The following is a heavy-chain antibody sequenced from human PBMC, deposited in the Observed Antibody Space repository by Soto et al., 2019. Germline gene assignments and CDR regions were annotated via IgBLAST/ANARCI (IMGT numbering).Heavy chain of an antibody. CDR2: IDPSDSYT. CDR1: GYSFTSHW. Sequence: EVQLVQSGAEVKKPGESLRISCKGSGYSFTSHWISWVRQMPGKGLEWMGRIDPSDSYTSYSPSFQGHVTISADKSIRTVYLQWSSQKASDTAMYYCARGDTALSYWYFDLWGRGTLVTVSS. V-gene: IGHV5-10-1*01. CDR3: ARGDTALSYWYFDL. J-gene: IGHJ2*01. D-gene: IGHD5-18*01.